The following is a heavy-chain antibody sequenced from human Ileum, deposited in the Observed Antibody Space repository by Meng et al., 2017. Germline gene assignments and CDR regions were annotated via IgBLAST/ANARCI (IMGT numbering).Heavy chain of an antibody. CDR1: GFSLSTSGVG. Sequence: ITLKESGPTRVKPTQTLTLTCTFSGFSLSTSGVGVAWIRQPPGKALECHALIYWDDDKRYNPSLKNRLTITKDTSKNQVVLTMTNMDLVDTATYYCAHRLAYSSNYNVGWFDPWGQGTLVTVSS. D-gene: IGHD6-13*01. CDR2: IYWDDDK. CDR3: AHRLAYSSNYNVGWFDP. V-gene: IGHV2-5*02. J-gene: IGHJ5*02.